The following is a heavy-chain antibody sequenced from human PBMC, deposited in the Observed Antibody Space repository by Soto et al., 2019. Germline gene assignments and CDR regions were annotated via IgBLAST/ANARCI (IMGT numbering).Heavy chain of an antibody. Sequence: GGSLRLSCAASGFTFSSYWMSWVRQAPGKGLEWVANIKQDGREKYYVDSVKGRFTISRDNAKNSLYLQMNSLRAEDTSVYYCARLTPTLGTLGYFDLWGRGTLVTVSS. V-gene: IGHV3-7*03. CDR3: ARLTPTLGTLGYFDL. CDR2: IKQDGREK. J-gene: IGHJ2*01. CDR1: GFTFSSYW. D-gene: IGHD7-27*01.